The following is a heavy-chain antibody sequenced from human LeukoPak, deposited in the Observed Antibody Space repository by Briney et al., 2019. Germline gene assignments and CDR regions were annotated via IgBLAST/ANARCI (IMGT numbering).Heavy chain of an antibody. V-gene: IGHV3-48*02. CDR2: ITASGTAM. CDR1: GFTLSNHW. D-gene: IGHD1-26*01. CDR3: ASSGSYRFDY. Sequence: PGGSLRLSCAASGFTLSNHWTYWVRQAPGKGLEWVSHITASGTAMFYADSVKGRFTISRDNAKNSLYLQMNSLRDEDTAVYYCASSGSYRFDYWGQGTLVTVSS. J-gene: IGHJ4*02.